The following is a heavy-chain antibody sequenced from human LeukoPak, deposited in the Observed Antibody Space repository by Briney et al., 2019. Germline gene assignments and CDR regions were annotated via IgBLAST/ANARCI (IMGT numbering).Heavy chain of an antibody. CDR3: ARDPGTTQTLHDAFDI. Sequence: GGSLRLSCAASGFNVGSNYMNWVRQAPGKGLEWVSIIYSGGTTYYADSVKGRFTISRDNARNSLYLQMNSLRAEDTAVYYCARDPGTTQTLHDAFDIWGQGTMVTVSS. V-gene: IGHV3-66*01. CDR2: IYSGGTT. CDR1: GFNVGSNY. J-gene: IGHJ3*02. D-gene: IGHD1-7*01.